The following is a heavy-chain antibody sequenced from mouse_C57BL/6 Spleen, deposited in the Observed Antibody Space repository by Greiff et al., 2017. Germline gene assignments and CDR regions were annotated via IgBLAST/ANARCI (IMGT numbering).Heavy chain of an antibody. V-gene: IGHV5-17*01. Sequence: EVQVVESGGGLVKPGGSLSLSCAASGFTFSDYGMHWVRQAPEKGLEWVAYISSGSSTIYYTDTVQGRFTITRDNAKNTLFLQMTSLRSEDTAMYYCARNGWYFDVWGTGTTVTVSS. CDR3: ARNGWYFDV. CDR1: GFTFSDYG. D-gene: IGHD1-1*02. J-gene: IGHJ1*03. CDR2: ISSGSSTI.